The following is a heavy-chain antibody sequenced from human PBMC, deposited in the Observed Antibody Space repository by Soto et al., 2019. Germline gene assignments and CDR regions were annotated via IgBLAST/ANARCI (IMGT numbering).Heavy chain of an antibody. D-gene: IGHD3-22*01. V-gene: IGHV3-7*01. CDR1: GFTFRSYW. CDR3: ARDRRSGSNVWGYYYAMDV. Sequence: GGSLRLSCAASGFTFRSYWMTWVRQGPGKGLEWVANIKQDGSEKDYLDSVKGRFIISRDNANNSVYLHMSSLRAEDTSVYYCARDRRSGSNVWGYYYAMDVWGRGTTVTVSS. CDR2: IKQDGSEK. J-gene: IGHJ6*02.